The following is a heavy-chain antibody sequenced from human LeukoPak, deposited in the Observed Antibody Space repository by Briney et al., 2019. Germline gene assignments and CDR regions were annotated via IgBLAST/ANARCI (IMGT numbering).Heavy chain of an antibody. CDR1: GFTFSSYT. J-gene: IGHJ3*02. CDR3: AGVDAAMPDAFDI. CDR2: ISTSSSYI. Sequence: PGGSLRLSCAASGFTFSSYTMNWVRQAPGKGPEWVSFISTSSSYIYYADSVKGRFTISRDNSKNTLYLQMNSLRADDTAVYYCAGVDAAMPDAFDIWGQGTTVTVSS. D-gene: IGHD5-18*01. V-gene: IGHV3-21*01.